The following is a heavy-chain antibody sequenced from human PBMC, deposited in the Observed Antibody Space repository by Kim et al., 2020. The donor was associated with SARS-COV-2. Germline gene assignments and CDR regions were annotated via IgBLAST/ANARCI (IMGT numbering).Heavy chain of an antibody. CDR1: GGSISSSSYY. CDR3: ARVQRNDFWSGYFGGTVAY. J-gene: IGHJ4*02. CDR2: IYYSGST. V-gene: IGHV4-39*07. Sequence: SETLSLTCTVSGGSISSSSYYWGWIRQPPGKGLEWIGSIYYSGSTYYNPSLKSRVTISVDTSKNQFSLKLSSVTAADTAVYYCARVQRNDFWSGYFGGTVAYWGQGTLVTVSS. D-gene: IGHD3-3*01.